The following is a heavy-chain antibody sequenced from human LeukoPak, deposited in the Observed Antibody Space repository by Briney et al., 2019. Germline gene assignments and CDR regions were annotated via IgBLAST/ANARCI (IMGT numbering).Heavy chain of an antibody. Sequence: ASVKVSCKASGYTFTGYYMHWVRQAPGQGLEWMGWINPNSGGTNYAQKFQGRVTMTRDTSISTAYMELSRLTSDDTAIYYCARKYDILTGNDNWFHPWGQGTLVTVFS. J-gene: IGHJ5*02. CDR2: INPNSGGT. CDR1: GYTFTGYY. D-gene: IGHD3-9*01. V-gene: IGHV1-2*02. CDR3: ARKYDILTGNDNWFHP.